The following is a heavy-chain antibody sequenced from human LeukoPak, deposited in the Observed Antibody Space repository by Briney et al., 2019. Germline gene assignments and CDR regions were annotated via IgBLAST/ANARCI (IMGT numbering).Heavy chain of an antibody. D-gene: IGHD7-27*01. V-gene: IGHV3-53*05. Sequence: PGGSLRLSCAASGFIASSNHKSWVRQAPGKGLEWVSVSYSGGGTFYADSVKGRFTMSRDHSKSTVYLQMNRLGPEDTAVYYCARDLGPMDVWGKGTTVTVSS. CDR1: GFIASSNH. CDR3: ARDLGPMDV. J-gene: IGHJ6*04. CDR2: SYSGGGT.